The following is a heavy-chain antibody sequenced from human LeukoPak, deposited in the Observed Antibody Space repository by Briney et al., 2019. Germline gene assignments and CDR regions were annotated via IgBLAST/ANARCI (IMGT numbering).Heavy chain of an antibody. CDR1: GYTFTIYY. D-gene: IGHD2-15*01. CDR2: INPSGGNT. Sequence: GASVKVSCKPSGYTFTIYYMHWVRQAPGQGLEWMGVINPSGGNTSYAQKFQGRVTMTRNTSISTAYMELSSLRSEDTAVYYCARAGGYCGRISCPYYFDYWGQGSLVAVSS. V-gene: IGHV1-46*01. CDR3: ARAGGYCGRISCPYYFDY. J-gene: IGHJ4*02.